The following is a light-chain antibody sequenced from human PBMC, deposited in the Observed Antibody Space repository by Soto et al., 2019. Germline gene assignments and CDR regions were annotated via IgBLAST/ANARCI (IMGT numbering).Light chain of an antibody. CDR2: RAS. J-gene: IGKJ2*01. CDR1: QNVGGS. CDR3: QQYNYWPPYT. Sequence: VMTQSPATLSVSPGERATLSCRASQNVGGSVAWYQQKPGQAPRLLIYRASTRATGIPARFSGSGSGTEFTVTISSLQSEDFAVYYCQQYNYWPPYTFGQGTNLEFK. V-gene: IGKV3-15*01.